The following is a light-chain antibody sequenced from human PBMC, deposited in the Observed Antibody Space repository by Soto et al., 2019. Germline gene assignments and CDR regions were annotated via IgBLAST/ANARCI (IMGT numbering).Light chain of an antibody. Sequence: IQMTQSPSTLSASVGDRVTFTCRASQTISTWLAWYQQKPGEAPKLLIYKASTLEVGVPSRFSASESGTEFTLTINTLQPADFATYYCQQYNSYPWTFGQGTKV. CDR3: QQYNSYPWT. CDR1: QTISTW. J-gene: IGKJ1*01. V-gene: IGKV1-5*03. CDR2: KAS.